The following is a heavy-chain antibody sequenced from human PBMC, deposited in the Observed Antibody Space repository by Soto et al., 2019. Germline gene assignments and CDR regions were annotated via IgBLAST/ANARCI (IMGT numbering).Heavy chain of an antibody. CDR1: GFTFSSYA. CDR3: TNGPLITGDS. Sequence: EVQLLESGGGLVQPGGSLRLSCAASGFTFSSYAMSWVRQAPGKGLEWVSSITSSGSTYFADSVKGRFTISRDNSKNTLYLQVNSLRAEDTAVYYCTNGPLITGDSWGQGTLVTVSS. CDR2: ITSSGST. J-gene: IGHJ5*01. V-gene: IGHV3-23*01. D-gene: IGHD3-22*01.